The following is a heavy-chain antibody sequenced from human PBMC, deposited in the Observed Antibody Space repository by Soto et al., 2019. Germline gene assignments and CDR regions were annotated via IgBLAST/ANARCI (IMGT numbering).Heavy chain of an antibody. J-gene: IGHJ4*02. V-gene: IGHV3-7*05. D-gene: IGHD3-3*01. CDR3: ARDLRYYYFCSPRYYLAY. Sequence: SLRLSCAASGCTFGSYWMSWVRQAPGQGLEWVANIKQDGSEKYYVDSVKGRFTISRDNAKNSLYLQMNSLRAEDTAVYYCARDLRYYYFCSPRYYLAYRAQGTLVTVSS. CDR1: GCTFGSYW. CDR2: IKQDGSEK.